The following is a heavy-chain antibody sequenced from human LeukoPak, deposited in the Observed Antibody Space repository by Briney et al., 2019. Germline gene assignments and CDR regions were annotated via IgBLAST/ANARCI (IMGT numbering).Heavy chain of an antibody. D-gene: IGHD1-26*01. CDR1: GFTFDDYA. CDR3: ARDREGAYYYYMDV. Sequence: GGSLRLSCAASGFTFDDYAMHWVRQAPGKGLGWVSGITWNSDNIEYVDSVKGRFTISRDNAKNSLYLQMNSLRAEDTAVYYCARDREGAYYYYMDVWGKGTTVTISS. V-gene: IGHV3-9*01. J-gene: IGHJ6*03. CDR2: ITWNSDNI.